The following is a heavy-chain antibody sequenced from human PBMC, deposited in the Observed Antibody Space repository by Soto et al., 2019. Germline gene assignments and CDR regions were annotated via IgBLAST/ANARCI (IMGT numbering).Heavy chain of an antibody. CDR3: AGSTSHQWYYMDF. V-gene: IGHV6-1*01. J-gene: IGHJ6*03. Sequence: PSQTLSLTCAISGDSVSSNSAAWNWIRLSPSRGLEWLARTYYRSRWYNDYAVSVRSRITVNPDTSKNQFSLRLTSVTPEDTAVYYCAGSTSHQWYYMDFWGKGTTVTVSS. D-gene: IGHD1-7*01. CDR2: TYYRSRWYN. CDR1: GDSVSSNSAA.